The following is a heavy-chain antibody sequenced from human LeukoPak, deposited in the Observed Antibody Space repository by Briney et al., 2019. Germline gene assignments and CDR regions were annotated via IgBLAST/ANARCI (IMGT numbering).Heavy chain of an antibody. CDR3: VKDRRRDCSGGSCFRSGFDY. D-gene: IGHD2-15*01. CDR2: ISSSGGST. V-gene: IGHV3-64D*06. Sequence: GGSLRLSCSASGFTFSSYAMHWVRQAPGKGLEFVSAISSSGGSTYYADSVKGRFTISRDNSKNTLYLQMSSLRAEDTAVYYCVKDRRRDCSGGSCFRSGFDYWGQGTLVTVSS. J-gene: IGHJ4*02. CDR1: GFTFSSYA.